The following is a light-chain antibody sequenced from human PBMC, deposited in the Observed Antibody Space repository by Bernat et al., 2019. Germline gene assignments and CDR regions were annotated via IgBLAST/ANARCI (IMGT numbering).Light chain of an antibody. J-gene: IGLJ1*01. CDR2: EDT. CDR1: SSDVGTYNF. V-gene: IGLV2-23*01. CDR3: SSFAGTRDP. Sequence: QSALTQPASVSGSPGQSITISCAGTSSDVGTYNFVSWLQQHPGKAPKLIIYEDTKRPSGVSDRFSGSNSGNPASLTISGLQAEDEADYYCSSFAGTRDPFGTGTKVTVL.